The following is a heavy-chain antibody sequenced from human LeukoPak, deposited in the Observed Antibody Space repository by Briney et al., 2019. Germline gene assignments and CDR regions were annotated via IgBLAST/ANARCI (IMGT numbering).Heavy chain of an antibody. D-gene: IGHD3-22*01. CDR3: ARDSSGYADAFDM. Sequence: SDTLSLTCTVSGGSTNNYYWNWIRQPPGKRLEWIGYISYRGSTNYSPSLQSRVTISVDTSKNQFSLKLASVTAADTAVYYCARDSSGYADAFDMWGQGTMVTVSS. V-gene: IGHV4-59*01. J-gene: IGHJ3*02. CDR1: GGSTNNYY. CDR2: ISYRGST.